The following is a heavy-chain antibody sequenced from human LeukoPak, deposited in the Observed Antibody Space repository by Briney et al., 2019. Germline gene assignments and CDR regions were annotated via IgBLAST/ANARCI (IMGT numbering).Heavy chain of an antibody. CDR1: GYTFTGYY. D-gene: IGHD4-23*01. J-gene: IGHJ5*02. V-gene: IGHV1-2*02. Sequence: ASVKVSCKASGYTFTGYYMHWVRQAPGQGLEWMGWINPNSGGTNYAQKFQGRVTMTRDTSISTVYMELSSPKSDDTAVYYCARDNSMHERGWWFDPWGQGTLVTVSS. CDR3: ARDNSMHERGWWFDP. CDR2: INPNSGGT.